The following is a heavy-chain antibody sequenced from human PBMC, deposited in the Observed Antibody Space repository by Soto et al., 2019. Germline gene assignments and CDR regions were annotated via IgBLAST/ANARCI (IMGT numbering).Heavy chain of an antibody. CDR1: GFTFSSYS. CDR2: ISSSSTI. J-gene: IGHJ3*02. D-gene: IGHD3-10*01. CDR3: AGGGRGTTPAAFDI. V-gene: IGHV3-48*01. Sequence: GGSLRLSCAASGFTFSSYSMNWVRQAPGKGLEWVSYISSSSTIYYADSVKGRFTISRDNAKNSLYLQMNSLRAEDTAVYYCAGGGRGTTPAAFDIWGQGTMVTVSS.